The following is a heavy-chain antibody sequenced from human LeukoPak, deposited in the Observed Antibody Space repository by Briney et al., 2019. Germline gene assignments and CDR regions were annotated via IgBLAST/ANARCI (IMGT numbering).Heavy chain of an antibody. V-gene: IGHV3-48*03. CDR2: ISTSGDIT. J-gene: IGHJ4*02. CDR3: ARDGPYGELDY. Sequence: GGSLRLSCAASGFTLSIYEMNWVRQAPGKGLEWVSYISTSGDITYYADSVKGRFTISRDNAKKSLYLQMNSLRAEDTAVYYCARDGPYGELDYWGQGALVTVSS. D-gene: IGHD4/OR15-4a*01. CDR1: GFTLSIYE.